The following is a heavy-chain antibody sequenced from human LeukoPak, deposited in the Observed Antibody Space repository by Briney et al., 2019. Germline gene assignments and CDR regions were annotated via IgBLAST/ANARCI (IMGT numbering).Heavy chain of an antibody. V-gene: IGHV3-33*01. CDR2: LWYDGSNK. J-gene: IGHJ4*02. CDR1: GFTFSSYG. Sequence: GGSLRLSCAASGFTFSSYGMHWVRQAPGKGLEWVAVLWYDGSNKYYADSVKGRFTISRDNSKNTLFLQMNSLRAEDTAVYYCARDFVAYDSSGYPPFVDYWGQGTLVTVSS. CDR3: ARDFVAYDSSGYPPFVDY. D-gene: IGHD3-22*01.